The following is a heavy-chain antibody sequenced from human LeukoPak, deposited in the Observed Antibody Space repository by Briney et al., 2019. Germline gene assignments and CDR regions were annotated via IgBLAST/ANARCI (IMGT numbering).Heavy chain of an antibody. D-gene: IGHD3-22*01. CDR1: GFTFSSYA. V-gene: IGHV3-30-3*01. CDR2: ISYDGSNK. CDR3: ARASYYDSSGYYGFDP. J-gene: IGHJ5*02. Sequence: GGSLRLSCAASGFTFSSYAMHWVHQAPGKGLEWVAVISYDGSNKYYADSVKGRFTISRDNSKNTLYLQMNSLRAEDTAVYYCARASYYDSSGYYGFDPWGQGTLVTVSS.